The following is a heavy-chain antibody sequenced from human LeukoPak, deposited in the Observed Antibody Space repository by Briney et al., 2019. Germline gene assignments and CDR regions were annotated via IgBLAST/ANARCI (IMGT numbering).Heavy chain of an antibody. D-gene: IGHD3-22*01. Sequence: ASVKVSCKASGGTFSSYAISWVRQAPGQGLEWMGGIIPIFGTANYAQKFQGRVTITADESTSIAYMELSSLRSEDTAVYYCARGDYYDSSGYYYFHYMDVWGKGTTVTISS. CDR3: ARGDYYDSSGYYYFHYMDV. CDR2: IIPIFGTA. J-gene: IGHJ6*03. V-gene: IGHV1-69*13. CDR1: GGTFSSYA.